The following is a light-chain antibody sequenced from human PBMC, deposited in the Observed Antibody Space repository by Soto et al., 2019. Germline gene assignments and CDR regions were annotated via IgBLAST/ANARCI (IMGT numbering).Light chain of an antibody. Sequence: EIVLAQSPATLSLSPGERATLSCRASQSVSSNLGWYQQKPGQAPRLLIYDVSNRATGIPARFSGSGSGTDFTLTISSLEPEDFAVYYCQQRTNWPLTFGGGTKVEIK. CDR2: DVS. CDR3: QQRTNWPLT. V-gene: IGKV3-11*01. CDR1: QSVSSN. J-gene: IGKJ4*01.